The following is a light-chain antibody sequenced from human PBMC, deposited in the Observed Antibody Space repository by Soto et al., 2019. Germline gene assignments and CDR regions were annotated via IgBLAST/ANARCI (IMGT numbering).Light chain of an antibody. CDR2: GAS. J-gene: IGKJ2*01. V-gene: IGKV3-20*01. CDR3: QQYDTSPPMYT. Sequence: EIVLTQSPCTLSLSPGERATLSCRASQSVSSNSLAWYQQEPGQAPSLLMYGASNRATGIPDRFSGSGSGTDFTLTISRLEPDDVAVYYCQQYDTSPPMYTFGQGTKVDIK. CDR1: QSVSSNS.